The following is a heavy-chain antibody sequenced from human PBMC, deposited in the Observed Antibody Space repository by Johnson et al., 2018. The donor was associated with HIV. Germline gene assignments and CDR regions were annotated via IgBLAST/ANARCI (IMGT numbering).Heavy chain of an antibody. V-gene: IGHV3-30*04. J-gene: IGHJ3*02. Sequence: QVQLVESGGGLVQPGRSLRLSCAASGFTFDDYAMHWVRQAPGKGLEWVAVISYDGSDKYYADSVKGRFTISRDNSKNTLYLEMSSLRPEDTAVYYCAREPRGPSSGSRIPDAFDIWGQGTMVTVSS. CDR1: GFTFDDYA. CDR3: AREPRGPSSGSRIPDAFDI. CDR2: ISYDGSDK. D-gene: IGHD3-10*01.